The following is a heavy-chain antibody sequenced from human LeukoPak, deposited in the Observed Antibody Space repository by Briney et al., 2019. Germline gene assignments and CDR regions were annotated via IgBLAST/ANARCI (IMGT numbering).Heavy chain of an antibody. Sequence: GGSLSLSCAAYGFTFSSYWMSWIRQAPGKGLEWVADIYNGGSTYYAASVKSRFTISGDTSKNFLFLQMNTLRAEGTAVYYCARVRAVAGTSVGVDAWGQGNLVTVSS. D-gene: IGHD6-19*01. CDR1: GFTFSSYW. V-gene: IGHV3-66*01. CDR3: ARVRAVAGTSVGVDA. J-gene: IGHJ4*02. CDR2: IYNGGST.